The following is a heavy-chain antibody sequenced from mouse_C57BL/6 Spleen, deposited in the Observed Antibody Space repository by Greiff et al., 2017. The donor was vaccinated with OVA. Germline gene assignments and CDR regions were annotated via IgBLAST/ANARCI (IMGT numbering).Heavy chain of an antibody. V-gene: IGHV3-6*01. D-gene: IGHD1-1*01. CDR1: GYSITSGYY. Sequence: EVKLVESGPGLVKPSQSLSLTCSVTGYSITSGYYWNWIRQFPGNKLEWMGYISYDGSNNYNPSLKNRISITRDTSKNQFFLKLNSVTTEDTATYYCAREDYGSSLVYWGQGTTLTVSS. J-gene: IGHJ2*01. CDR3: AREDYGSSLVY. CDR2: ISYDGSN.